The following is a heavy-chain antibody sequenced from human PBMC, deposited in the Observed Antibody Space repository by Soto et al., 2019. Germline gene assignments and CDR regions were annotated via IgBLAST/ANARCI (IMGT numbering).Heavy chain of an antibody. CDR1: GYTFTSYG. CDR2: ISAYNGNT. V-gene: IGHV1-18*01. CDR3: ARRGVVVITAGYYYYGMDV. D-gene: IGHD3-22*01. Sequence: QVQLVQSGAEVKKPVASVKVSCKASGYTFTSYGISWVRQAPGQGPEWMGWISAYNGNTNYAQKLQGRVTMTTDTSTSTAYMELRSLRSDDTAVYYCARRGVVVITAGYYYYGMDVWGQGTTVTVSS. J-gene: IGHJ6*02.